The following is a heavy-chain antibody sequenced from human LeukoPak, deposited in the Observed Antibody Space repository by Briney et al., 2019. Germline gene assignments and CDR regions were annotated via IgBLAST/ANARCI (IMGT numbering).Heavy chain of an antibody. CDR1: GYTFTSYY. V-gene: IGHV1-46*01. CDR2: INPSGGST. D-gene: IGHD2-15*01. CDR3: ARGADLGYCSGGSCYSSAFDI. Sequence: ASVKVSCKASGYTFTSYYMHWVRQAPGQGLEWMGIINPSGGSTSYAQKFQGRVTMTRDMSTSTVYMELSSLRSEDTAVYYCARGADLGYCSGGSCYSSAFDIWGQGTMVTVSS. J-gene: IGHJ3*02.